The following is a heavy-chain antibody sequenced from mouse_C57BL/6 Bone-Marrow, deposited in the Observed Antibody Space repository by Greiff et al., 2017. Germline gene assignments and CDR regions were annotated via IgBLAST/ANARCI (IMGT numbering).Heavy chain of an antibody. V-gene: IGHV14-4*01. CDR3: TTGSPWYFDV. Sequence: EVKLVESGAELVRPGASVKLSCTASGFNIKDDYMHWVKQRPEQGLEWIGWIDPENGDTEYAPKFQGKATITADKSSNTAYLQLSSLTSEDTAVYYCTTGSPWYFDVWGTGTTVTVSS. CDR2: IDPENGDT. CDR1: GFNIKDDY. J-gene: IGHJ1*03.